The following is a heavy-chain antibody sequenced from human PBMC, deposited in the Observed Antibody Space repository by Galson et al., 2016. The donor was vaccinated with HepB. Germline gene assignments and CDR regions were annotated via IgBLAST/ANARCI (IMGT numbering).Heavy chain of an antibody. Sequence: SLRLSCAASGFILSNYWMHWVRQVPGKGLQWVSRINDFDGSFTDYADSVRGRFTISRDNAKNTLYLQMNSLRAEDTAVYYCARDLAGAHDYWGQGTLVTVSS. J-gene: IGHJ4*02. V-gene: IGHV3-74*01. D-gene: IGHD1-26*01. CDR3: ARDLAGAHDY. CDR2: INDFDGSFT. CDR1: GFILSNYW.